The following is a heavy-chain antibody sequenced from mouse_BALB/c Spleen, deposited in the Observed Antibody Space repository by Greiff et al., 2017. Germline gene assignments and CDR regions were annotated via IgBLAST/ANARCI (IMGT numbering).Heavy chain of an antibody. J-gene: IGHJ4*01. D-gene: IGHD2-10*01. CDR3: ARTYYGNYGAMDY. CDR2: IDPSDSYT. V-gene: IGHV1-69*02. CDR1: GYTFTSYW. Sequence: QVHVKQPGAELVKPGASVKLSCKASGYTFTSYWMHWVKQRPGQGLEWIGEIDPSDSYTNYNQKFKGKATLTVDKSSSTAYMQLSSLTSEDSAVYYCARTYYGNYGAMDYWGQGTSVTVSS.